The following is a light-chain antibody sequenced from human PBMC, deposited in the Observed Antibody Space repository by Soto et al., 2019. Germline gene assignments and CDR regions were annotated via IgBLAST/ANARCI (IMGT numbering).Light chain of an antibody. CDR3: SSYTSSSTYVV. CDR2: DVS. V-gene: IGLV2-14*01. J-gene: IGLJ2*01. Sequence: ALTQPASVSGSPGQSITISCTGTSSDVGGYNYVSWYQQHPGKAPKLMIYDVSNRPSGVSNRFSGSKSGNTASLTISGLQAEDEADYYCSSYTSSSTYVVFGGGTKLTVL. CDR1: SSDVGGYNY.